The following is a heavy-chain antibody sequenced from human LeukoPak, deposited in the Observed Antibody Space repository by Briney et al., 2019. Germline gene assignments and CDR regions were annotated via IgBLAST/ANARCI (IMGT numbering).Heavy chain of an antibody. CDR3: ARAHVFHYYYYMDV. D-gene: IGHD2-21*01. CDR1: GFTFSSYW. J-gene: IGHJ6*03. Sequence: PGGSLSLSCAASGFTFSSYWMSWVRQAPGKGLEWVANIKQDGSEKYYVDSVKGRFTISRDNAKNSLYLQMNSLRAEDTAVYYCARAHVFHYYYYMDVWGKGTTVTVPS. V-gene: IGHV3-7*04. CDR2: IKQDGSEK.